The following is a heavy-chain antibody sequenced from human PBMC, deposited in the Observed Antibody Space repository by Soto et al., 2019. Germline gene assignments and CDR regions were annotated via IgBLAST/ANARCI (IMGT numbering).Heavy chain of an antibody. CDR3: TADIPNISANYGMDV. Sequence: GGSLRLSCAAFGFIFSNTWINWVRQAPGKGLEWVGRIKTKIEGGTTNYAAPVKGRFTVSGDDSKNTVYLHMNSLRTEDTAVYYCTADIPNISANYGMDVWGQGTTVTVSS. D-gene: IGHD6-25*01. CDR2: IKTKIEGGTT. CDR1: GFIFSNTW. J-gene: IGHJ6*02. V-gene: IGHV3-15*06.